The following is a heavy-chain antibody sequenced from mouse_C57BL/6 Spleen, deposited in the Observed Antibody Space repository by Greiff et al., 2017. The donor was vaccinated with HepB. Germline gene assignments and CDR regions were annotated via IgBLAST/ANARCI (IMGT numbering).Heavy chain of an antibody. J-gene: IGHJ2*01. CDR2: INPSTGGT. Sequence: EVQLQQSGPELVKPGASVKISCKASGYSFTGYYMNWVKQSPEKSLEWIGEINPSTGGTTYNQKFKAKATLTVDKSSSTAYMQLKSLTSEDSAVYYWAKRFFDYWGQGTTLTVSS. CDR3: AKRFFDY. CDR1: GYSFTGYY. V-gene: IGHV1-42*01.